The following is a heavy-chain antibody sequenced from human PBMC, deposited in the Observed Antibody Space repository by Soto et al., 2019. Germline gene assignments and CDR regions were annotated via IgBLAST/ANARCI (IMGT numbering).Heavy chain of an antibody. CDR1: GGSISSSNW. Sequence: SETLSLTCAVSGGSISSSNWWSWVRQPPGXGLEWIGEIYHSGSTNYNPSLKSRVTISVDKSKNQFSLKLSSVTAADTAVYYCARDSDKYYYDSSGYPTYYFDYWGQGTLVTVS. V-gene: IGHV4-4*02. D-gene: IGHD3-22*01. CDR2: IYHSGST. CDR3: ARDSDKYYYDSSGYPTYYFDY. J-gene: IGHJ4*02.